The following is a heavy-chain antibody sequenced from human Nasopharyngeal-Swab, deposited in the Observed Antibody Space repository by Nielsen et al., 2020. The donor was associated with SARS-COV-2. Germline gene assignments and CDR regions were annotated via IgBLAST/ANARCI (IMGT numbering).Heavy chain of an antibody. D-gene: IGHD5-24*01. V-gene: IGHV1-69*10. Sequence: SVKVSCKTSGGTFSSYAISWVRQAPGQGLEWMGGIIPILGIANYAQKFQGRVTITADKSTSTAYMELSSLRSEDTAVYYCARGDGRYYFDYWGQGTLVTVSS. CDR2: IIPILGIA. CDR3: ARGDGRYYFDY. CDR1: GGTFSSYA. J-gene: IGHJ4*02.